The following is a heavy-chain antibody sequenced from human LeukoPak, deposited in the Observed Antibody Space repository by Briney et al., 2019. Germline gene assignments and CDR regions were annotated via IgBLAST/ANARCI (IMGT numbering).Heavy chain of an antibody. Sequence: PSETLYLTCAVYGGSFSGYYWSWIRQPPGKGLEWIGEINHSGSTNYNPSLKSRVTISVDTSKNQFSLKLSSVTAADTAVYYCAFRLVHGAFDIWGQGTMVTVSS. CDR2: INHSGST. J-gene: IGHJ3*02. D-gene: IGHD6-19*01. V-gene: IGHV4-34*01. CDR3: AFRLVHGAFDI. CDR1: GGSFSGYY.